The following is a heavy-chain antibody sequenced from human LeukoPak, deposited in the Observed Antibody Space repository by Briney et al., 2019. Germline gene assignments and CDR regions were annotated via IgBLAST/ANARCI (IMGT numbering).Heavy chain of an antibody. CDR3: VGGPSDSSLPGY. Sequence: PGGSLRLSCAASGFTFSSYAMSWVRQAPGKGLEWVSYIGDSGTPIYYANSVKGRFTISRDNAKSSLYLQMDSLRAEDAAVYYCVGGPSDSSLPGYWGQGTLVTVSS. CDR1: GFTFSSYA. D-gene: IGHD3-22*01. J-gene: IGHJ4*02. CDR2: IGDSGTPI. V-gene: IGHV3-48*04.